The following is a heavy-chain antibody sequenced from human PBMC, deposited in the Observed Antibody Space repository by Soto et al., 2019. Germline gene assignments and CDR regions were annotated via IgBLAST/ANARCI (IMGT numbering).Heavy chain of an antibody. D-gene: IGHD2-15*01. CDR1: GYTFTSYA. J-gene: IGHJ4*02. CDR2: INAGNGNT. CDR3: ARCGDGVFPAPDIVVVVAAIAPCDY. V-gene: IGHV1-3*01. Sequence: GASVKVSCKASGYTFTSYAMHWVRQAPGQRLEWMGWINAGNGNTKYSQKFQGRVTITRDTSASTAYMELSSLRSEDTAVYYCARCGDGVFPAPDIVVVVAAIAPCDYWGQGTLVTVSS.